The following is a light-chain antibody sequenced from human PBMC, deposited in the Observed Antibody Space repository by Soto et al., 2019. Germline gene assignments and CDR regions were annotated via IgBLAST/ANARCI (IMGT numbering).Light chain of an antibody. CDR3: QQANSFPYT. CDR2: AAS. Sequence: DIQMTQSPSSVSASVGARVTITCRASQGIDNWLAWYQQKPGKAPNLLIYAASNLQNGVPSRFSGSGYGTDFNLTISSLQPEDFATYYCQQANSFPYTFGQGTKVDIK. J-gene: IGKJ2*01. CDR1: QGIDNW. V-gene: IGKV1-12*01.